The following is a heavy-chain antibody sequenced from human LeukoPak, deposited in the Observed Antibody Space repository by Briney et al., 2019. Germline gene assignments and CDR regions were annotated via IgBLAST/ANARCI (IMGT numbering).Heavy chain of an antibody. Sequence: SQTFSLTCAISGDSVCSNSAAWNWIRQSPSRGLEWLGRTYYRSKWYNDYAVSVKSRITINPDTSKNQFSLQLNSVTPEDTAVYYCARDQGAGFWSPKYNWFDPWGQGTLVTVSS. CDR2: TYYRSKWYN. D-gene: IGHD3-3*01. V-gene: IGHV6-1*01. J-gene: IGHJ5*02. CDR3: ARDQGAGFWSPKYNWFDP. CDR1: GDSVCSNSAA.